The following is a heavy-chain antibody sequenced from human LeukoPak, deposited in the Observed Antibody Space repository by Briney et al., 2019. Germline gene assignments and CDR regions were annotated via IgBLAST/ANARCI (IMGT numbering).Heavy chain of an antibody. CDR2: ISYDGSNK. CDR3: AKEVYGDHPIDY. J-gene: IGHJ4*02. Sequence: PVSSLRLSCAASGFTFSTYGMHWVRQAPGKGLEWVAVISYDGSNKYYADSVKGRFTISRDNFKNTLYLQMNSLRADDTAVYYCAKEVYGDHPIDYWGQGTLVTVSP. D-gene: IGHD4-17*01. CDR1: GFTFSTYG. V-gene: IGHV3-30*18.